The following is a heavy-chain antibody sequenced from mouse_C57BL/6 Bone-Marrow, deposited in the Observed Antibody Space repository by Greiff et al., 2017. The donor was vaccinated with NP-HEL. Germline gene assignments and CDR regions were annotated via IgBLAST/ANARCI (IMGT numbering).Heavy chain of an antibody. CDR3: ARNYGSSQVYFDY. CDR1: GYAFSSSW. J-gene: IGHJ2*01. D-gene: IGHD1-1*01. CDR2: IYPGDGDT. Sequence: QVQLQQSGPELVKPGASVKISCKASGYAFSSSWMNWVKQRPGKGLEWIGRIYPGDGDTNYNGKFKGKATLTADKSSSTAYMQRSSLTSEDSAVYFCARNYGSSQVYFDYWGQGTTLTVSS. V-gene: IGHV1-82*01.